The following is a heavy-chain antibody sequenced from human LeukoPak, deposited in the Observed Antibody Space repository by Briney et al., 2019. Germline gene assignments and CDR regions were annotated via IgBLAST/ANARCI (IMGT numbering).Heavy chain of an antibody. CDR2: ISWNSGSI. CDR1: GFTFDDYA. CDR3: AKDIGMDYYDSSGYSNYFDY. D-gene: IGHD3-22*01. V-gene: IGHV3-9*01. Sequence: GRSLRLSCAASGFTFDDYAKHWVRQAPGKGLERVSGISWNSGSIGYADSVKGRFTISRDNAKNPLYLQMNSLRAEDTALYYCAKDIGMDYYDSSGYSNYFDYWGQGTLVTVSS. J-gene: IGHJ4*02.